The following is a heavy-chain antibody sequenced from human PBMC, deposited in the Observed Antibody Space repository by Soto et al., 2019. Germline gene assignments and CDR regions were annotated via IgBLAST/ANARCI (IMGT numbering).Heavy chain of an antibody. J-gene: IGHJ2*01. Sequence: QVQLQQWGAGLLKPSETLSLTCAVYGGSFSGYYWSWIRQPPGKGLEWIGEINHSGSTNYNPSLKSRVTISVDTSKNQFSLKLSSVTAADTAVYYCARESITGTTSWYFDLWGHGTLVTVSS. CDR2: INHSGST. V-gene: IGHV4-34*01. CDR3: ARESITGTTSWYFDL. D-gene: IGHD1-7*01. CDR1: GGSFSGYY.